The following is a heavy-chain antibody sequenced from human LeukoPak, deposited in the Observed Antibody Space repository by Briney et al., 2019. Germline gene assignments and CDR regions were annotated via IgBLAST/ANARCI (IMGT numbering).Heavy chain of an antibody. CDR2: IYYSGST. CDR3: ARAPIPDYFFDY. CDR1: GGSISSGDYF. Sequence: SETLSLTCTVSGGSISSGDYFWSWVRQPPGKGLEWIGYIYYSGSTYYNPSLKSRVTISVDTSKNQFSLKLSSVTAADTAVYYCARAPIPDYFFDYWGQGTLVTVSS. V-gene: IGHV4-30-4*01. D-gene: IGHD2-21*02. J-gene: IGHJ4*02.